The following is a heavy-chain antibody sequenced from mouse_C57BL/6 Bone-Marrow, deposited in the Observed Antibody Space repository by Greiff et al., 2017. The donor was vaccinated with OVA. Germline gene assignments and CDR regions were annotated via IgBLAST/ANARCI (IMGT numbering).Heavy chain of an antibody. CDR1: GFTFSSYA. D-gene: IGHD1-1*01. CDR2: ISYGGSYT. Sequence: EVQLVESGGGLVKPGGSLKLSCAASGFTFSSYAMSWVRQTPEKRLEWVATISYGGSYTYYPDNVKGRFTISRDNAKNNLYLQMSHLKSEDTAMYYCARGSTRFAYWGQGTLVTVSA. CDR3: ARGSTRFAY. J-gene: IGHJ3*01. V-gene: IGHV5-4*01.